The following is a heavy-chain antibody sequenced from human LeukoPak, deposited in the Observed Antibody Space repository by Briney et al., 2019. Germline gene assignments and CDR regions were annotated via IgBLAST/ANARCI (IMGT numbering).Heavy chain of an antibody. V-gene: IGHV4-4*07. Sequence: PSETLSLTCPVSSGSLNSYYWGWVRQPPGKGLEWIGRIYTTGATQYNPSLKSRVTMSIDTSTNQFSLNLRSMTAADTAVYYCGRQGYTASYYFLDFWSQGTLVAVS. CDR2: IYTTGAT. CDR3: GRQGYTASYYFLDF. J-gene: IGHJ4*02. CDR1: SGSLNSYY. D-gene: IGHD1-26*01.